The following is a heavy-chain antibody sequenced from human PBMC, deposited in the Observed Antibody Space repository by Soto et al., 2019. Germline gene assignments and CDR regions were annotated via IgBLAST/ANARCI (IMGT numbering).Heavy chain of an antibody. CDR1: GFNPESDG. Sequence: RGGMRISCEPSGFNPESDGTHRVPPALGKGLEWVAVIWYDGSNKYYADSVKGRFTISRDNSKNTLYLQMNSLRAEDTAVYYCARNSYGRYYYMDVWGKGTTVTVPS. CDR3: ARNSYGRYYYMDV. D-gene: IGHD5-18*01. V-gene: IGHV3-33*01. J-gene: IGHJ6*03. CDR2: IWYDGSNK.